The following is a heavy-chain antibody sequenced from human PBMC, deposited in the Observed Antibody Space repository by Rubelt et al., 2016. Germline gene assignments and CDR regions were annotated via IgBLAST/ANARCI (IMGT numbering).Heavy chain of an antibody. CDR2: TRRKAYGGTT. V-gene: IGHV3-49*04. CDR3: AREPGGTYSFDY. D-gene: IGHD1-26*01. CDR1: GFTFSSFW. J-gene: IGHJ4*02. Sequence: EVQLAESGGGLVQPGGSLRLSCAASGFTFSSFWMSWVRQAPGKGLEWIGFTRRKAYGGTTEYAASMKGRFTISRDDSKSIAYLQMNSLKTEATAVYYCAREPGGTYSFDYWGQGTLVTVSS.